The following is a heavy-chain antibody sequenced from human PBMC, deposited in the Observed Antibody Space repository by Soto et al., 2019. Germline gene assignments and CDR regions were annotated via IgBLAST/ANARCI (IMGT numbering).Heavy chain of an antibody. CDR3: AREGSYSAYNFAHGIQLWSFDF. CDR2: IFSSGST. D-gene: IGHD5-12*01. V-gene: IGHV4-4*07. J-gene: IGHJ4*02. Sequence: SETLSLTCTVSGGSISTFYWSWVRQPAGKGLEWIGRIFSSGSTSFNPSLESRVAMSVDTSKNHFSLNLSSVTAADMAVYYCAREGSYSAYNFAHGIQLWSFDFWGQGALVTVSS. CDR1: GGSISTFY.